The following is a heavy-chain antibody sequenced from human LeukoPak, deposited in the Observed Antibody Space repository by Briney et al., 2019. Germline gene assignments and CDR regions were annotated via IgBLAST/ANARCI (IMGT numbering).Heavy chain of an antibody. Sequence: SGGPLRLSCAASAFSLNAYNMNWVRQAPGKGLEWVSYISSSSSTIYYADSVKGRFTISRDNAKNSLYLQMNSLRAEDTAVYYCASDLYQLLSPGDYWGQGTLVTVSS. D-gene: IGHD2-2*01. V-gene: IGHV3-48*01. CDR3: ASDLYQLLSPGDY. J-gene: IGHJ4*02. CDR1: AFSLNAYN. CDR2: ISSSSSTI.